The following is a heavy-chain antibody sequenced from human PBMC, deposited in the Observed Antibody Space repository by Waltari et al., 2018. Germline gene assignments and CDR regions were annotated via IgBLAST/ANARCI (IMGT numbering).Heavy chain of an antibody. V-gene: IGHV3-23*03. D-gene: IGHD6-13*01. CDR3: AKDMYSSSWGYFDY. CDR2: IYSGGRT. CDR1: GFTFSSYA. J-gene: IGHJ4*02. Sequence: EVQLLESGGGLVQPGGSLRLSCAASGFTFSSYAMSWVRQAPGKGLEWVSVIYSGGRTYYADSVKGRFTISRDNSKNTLYLQMNSLRAEDTAVYYCAKDMYSSSWGYFDYWGQGTLVTVSS.